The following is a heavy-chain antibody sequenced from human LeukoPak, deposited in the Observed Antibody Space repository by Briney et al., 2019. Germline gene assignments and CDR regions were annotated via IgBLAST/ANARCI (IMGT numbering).Heavy chain of an antibody. CDR2: IIPIFGTA. CDR3: ARGGITFGGVIVPNWFDP. CDR1: GGTFSSYA. D-gene: IGHD3-16*02. J-gene: IGHJ5*02. Sequence: SVKVSCKASGGTFSSYAISWVRQAPGQGLEWMGGIIPIFGTANYAQKFQGRVTITADKSTGTAYMELSSLRSEDTAVYYCARGGITFGGVIVPNWFDPWGQGTLVTVSS. V-gene: IGHV1-69*06.